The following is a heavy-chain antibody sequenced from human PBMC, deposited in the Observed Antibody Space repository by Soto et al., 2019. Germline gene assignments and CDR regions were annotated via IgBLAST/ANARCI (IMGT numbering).Heavy chain of an antibody. D-gene: IGHD2-2*01. CDR2: INPSGGST. Sequence: ASVKVSCKASGYTFTSYYMHWVRQAPGQGLEWMGIINPSGGSTSYAQKFQGRVTMTRDTSTSTVYMEPSSLRSEDTAVYYCARVLGDCSSTSCHDYWGQGTLVTVSS. CDR3: ARVLGDCSSTSCHDY. CDR1: GYTFTSYY. J-gene: IGHJ4*02. V-gene: IGHV1-46*03.